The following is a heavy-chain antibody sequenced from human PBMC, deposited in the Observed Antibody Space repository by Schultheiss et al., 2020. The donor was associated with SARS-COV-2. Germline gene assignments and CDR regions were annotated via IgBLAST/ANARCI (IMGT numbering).Heavy chain of an antibody. CDR3: ARVEGIAAAGMENDAFDI. V-gene: IGHV4-59*01. CDR2: IYYSGST. D-gene: IGHD6-13*01. Sequence: SQTLSLTCTVSGGSISSYYWSWIRQPPGKGLEWIGYIYYSGSTNYNPSLKSRVTISVDTSKNQFSLKLSSVTAADTAVYYCARVEGIAAAGMENDAFDIWGQGTMVTVSS. J-gene: IGHJ3*02. CDR1: GGSISSYY.